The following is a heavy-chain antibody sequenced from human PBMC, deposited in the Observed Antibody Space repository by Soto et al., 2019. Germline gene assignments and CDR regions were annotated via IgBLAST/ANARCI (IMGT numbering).Heavy chain of an antibody. Sequence: GGSLRLSCAASGFTFSSYAMSWVRQAPGKGLEWVSASSGSGGSTYYADSLKGGFTISKDNPKNTLYLQMNSLRAEDTAVYYCAKEDYCSGGSCYSGYFDYWGQGTLVPVSP. CDR2: SSGSGGST. J-gene: IGHJ4*02. CDR3: AKEDYCSGGSCYSGYFDY. V-gene: IGHV3-23*01. D-gene: IGHD2-15*01. CDR1: GFTFSSYA.